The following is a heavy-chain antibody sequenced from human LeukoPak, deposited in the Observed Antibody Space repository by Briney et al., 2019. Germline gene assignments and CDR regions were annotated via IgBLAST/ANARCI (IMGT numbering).Heavy chain of an antibody. D-gene: IGHD1-26*01. J-gene: IGHJ5*02. CDR3: ARETTSIEGVGGWFDP. Sequence: SETLSPTCTVSGGSISSYYWSWIRQPPGKGLEWIGYIYYSGSTNYNPSLKSRVTISVDTSKNQFSLKLSSVTAADTAVYYCARETTSIEGVGGWFDPWGQGTLVTVSS. V-gene: IGHV4-59*01. CDR1: GGSISSYY. CDR2: IYYSGST.